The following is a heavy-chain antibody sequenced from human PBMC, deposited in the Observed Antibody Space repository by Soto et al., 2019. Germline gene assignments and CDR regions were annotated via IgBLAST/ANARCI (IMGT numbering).Heavy chain of an antibody. J-gene: IGHJ4*02. CDR2: ISYDGSNK. Sequence: RSLRLSCAASGFTFSSYGMHWVRQAPGKGLEWVAVISYDGSNKYYADSVKGRFTISRDNSKNTLYLQMNSLRAEDTAVYYCAKDRELTLDYWGQGTLVTVSS. D-gene: IGHD1-26*01. CDR3: AKDRELTLDY. V-gene: IGHV3-30*18. CDR1: GFTFSSYG.